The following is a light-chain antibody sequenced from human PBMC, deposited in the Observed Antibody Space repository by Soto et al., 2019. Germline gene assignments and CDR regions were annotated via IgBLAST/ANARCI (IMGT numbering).Light chain of an antibody. J-gene: IGKJ1*01. CDR1: QSVNSNY. CDR2: GAS. CDR3: QQYGSSTWT. Sequence: EIVLTQSPGTLSLSPGERATLSCRASQSVNSNYLAWYQQKPGQAPRLLIYGASSRATGIPDRFSGSESGTDFTLTISRLEPEDFAVYYWQQYGSSTWTFGQGTKVEIK. V-gene: IGKV3-20*01.